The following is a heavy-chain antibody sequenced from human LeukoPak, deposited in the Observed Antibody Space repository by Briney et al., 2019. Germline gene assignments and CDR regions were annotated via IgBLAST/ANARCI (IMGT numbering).Heavy chain of an antibody. V-gene: IGHV1-69*04. J-gene: IGHJ4*02. CDR1: GGTFSSYA. D-gene: IGHD4-17*01. CDR2: IIPILGIA. Sequence: SVKVSCKASGGTFSSYAISWVRQAPGQGLEWMGRIIPILGIANYAQKFQGRVTMTRDTSTSTVYMELSSLRSEDTAVYYCARDDYGPKGDYWGQGTLVTVSS. CDR3: ARDDYGPKGDY.